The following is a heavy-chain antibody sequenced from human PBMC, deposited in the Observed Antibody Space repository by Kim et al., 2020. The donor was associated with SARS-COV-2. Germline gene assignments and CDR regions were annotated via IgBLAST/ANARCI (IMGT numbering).Heavy chain of an antibody. CDR1: GGTFSSYA. CDR2: IIPIFGTA. Sequence: SVKVSCKASGGTFSSYAISWVRQAPGQGLEWMGGIIPIFGTANYAQKFQGRVTITADESTSTAYMELSSLRSEDTAVYYCARGRVATILRTYYYYYYGMDVWGQGTTVTVSS. CDR3: ARGRVATILRTYYYYYYGMDV. J-gene: IGHJ6*02. D-gene: IGHD5-12*01. V-gene: IGHV1-69*13.